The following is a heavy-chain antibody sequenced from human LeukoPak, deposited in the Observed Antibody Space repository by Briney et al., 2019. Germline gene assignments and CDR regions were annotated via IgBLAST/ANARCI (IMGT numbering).Heavy chain of an antibody. CDR3: ALLEAAAGTDY. Sequence: ASVKVSCKASGGTFSSYAISWVRQAPGQGLEWMGRFIPILGIANYAQKFQGRVTITADKSTSTAYMELSSLRSEDTAVYYCALLEAAAGTDYWGQGTLVTVSS. CDR1: GGTFSSYA. J-gene: IGHJ4*02. CDR2: FIPILGIA. V-gene: IGHV1-69*04. D-gene: IGHD6-13*01.